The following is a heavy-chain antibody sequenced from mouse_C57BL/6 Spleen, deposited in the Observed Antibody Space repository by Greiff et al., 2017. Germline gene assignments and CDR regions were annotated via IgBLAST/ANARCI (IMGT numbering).Heavy chain of an antibody. D-gene: IGHD2-4*01. J-gene: IGHJ4*01. Sequence: QVQLQQPGPELVKPGASVTLSCKASGYTFTSYWMHWVKQRPGQGLEWIGNINPSNGGTNYNEKFKSKSTLTVDKSSSTVYMQLSSLTSEDSAVYYCARSTMITTFYAMDYWGQGTSVTVSS. CDR1: GYTFTSYW. CDR3: ARSTMITTFYAMDY. CDR2: INPSNGGT. V-gene: IGHV1-53*01.